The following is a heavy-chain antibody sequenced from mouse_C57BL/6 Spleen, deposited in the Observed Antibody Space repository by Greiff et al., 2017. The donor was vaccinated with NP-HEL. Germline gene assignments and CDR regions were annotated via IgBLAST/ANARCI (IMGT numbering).Heavy chain of an antibody. V-gene: IGHV1-52*01. CDR1: GYTFTSYW. J-gene: IGHJ3*01. CDR2: IDPSDSET. D-gene: IGHD1-1*01. Sequence: QVQLQQPGAELVRPGSSVKLSCKASGYTFTSYWMHWVKQRPIQGLEWIGNIDPSDSETHYNQKFKDKATLTVDKSSSTAYMQLSSLTSEDSAVYYCARLGYYGSRSAWFAYWGQGTLVTVSA. CDR3: ARLGYYGSRSAWFAY.